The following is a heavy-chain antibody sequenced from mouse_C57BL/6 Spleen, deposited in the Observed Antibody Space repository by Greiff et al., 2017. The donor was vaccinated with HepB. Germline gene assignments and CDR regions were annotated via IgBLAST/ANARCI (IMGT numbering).Heavy chain of an antibody. J-gene: IGHJ3*01. D-gene: IGHD2-2*01. CDR2: IWGVGST. CDR1: GFSLTSYG. Sequence: VQLQQSGPGLVAPSQSLSITCTVSGFSLTSYGVDWVRQSPGKGLEWLGVIWGVGSTNYNSALKSRLSISKDNSKSQVFLKMNSLQTDDTAMYYCASGRLPFAYWGQGTLVTVSA. CDR3: ASGRLPFAY. V-gene: IGHV2-6*01.